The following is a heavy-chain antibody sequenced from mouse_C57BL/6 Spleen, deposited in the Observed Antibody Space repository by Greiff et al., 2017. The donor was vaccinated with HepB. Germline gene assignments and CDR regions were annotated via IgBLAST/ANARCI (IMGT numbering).Heavy chain of an antibody. Sequence: QVHVKQSGAELVRPGASVTLSCKASGYTFTDYEMHWVKQTPVHGLEWIGAIDPETGGTAYNQKFKGKAILTADKSSSTAYMELRSLTSEDSAVYYCTRGGGYGSSYWYFDVWGTGTTVTVSS. V-gene: IGHV1-15*01. CDR1: GYTFTDYE. CDR2: IDPETGGT. J-gene: IGHJ1*03. CDR3: TRGGGYGSSYWYFDV. D-gene: IGHD1-1*01.